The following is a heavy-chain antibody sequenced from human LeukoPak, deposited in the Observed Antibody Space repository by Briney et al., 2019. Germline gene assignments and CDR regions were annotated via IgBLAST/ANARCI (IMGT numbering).Heavy chain of an antibody. Sequence: ASLSVSCTLSGYSLIEVSMHWVPQAPGKGLGWMGSFDPEDGEAIYAQRFQGRVTMTEDTSTHTAYMEVNSLRSEDTAVYYCATDIQQLVLFAYWGQGTLVTVSS. CDR2: FDPEDGEA. V-gene: IGHV1-24*01. J-gene: IGHJ4*02. D-gene: IGHD6-13*01. CDR3: ATDIQQLVLFAY. CDR1: GYSLIEVS.